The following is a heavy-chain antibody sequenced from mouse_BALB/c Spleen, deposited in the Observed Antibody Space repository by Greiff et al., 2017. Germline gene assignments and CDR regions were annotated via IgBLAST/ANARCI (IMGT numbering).Heavy chain of an antibody. CDR3: ARGATMNYYAMDY. CDR2: ISSGGST. D-gene: IGHD2-4*01. CDR1: GFTFSSYA. J-gene: IGHJ4*01. Sequence: EVQRVESGGGLVKPGGSLKLSCAASGFTFSSYAMSWVRQTPEKRLEWVASISSGGSTYYPDSVKGRFTISRDNARNILSLQMSRLRSEDTAMYYCARGATMNYYAMDYWGQGTSVTVSS. V-gene: IGHV5-6-5*01.